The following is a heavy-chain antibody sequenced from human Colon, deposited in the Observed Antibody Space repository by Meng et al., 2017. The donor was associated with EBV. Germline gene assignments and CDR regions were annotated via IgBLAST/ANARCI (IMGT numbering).Heavy chain of an antibody. CDR1: GGSITSGGYY. CDR3: ARDQIGGDGWFDP. Sequence: QVQLTEAGPGLLKPSQTLSLTCAVSGGSITSGGYYWTWIRQPPGKGLEWIGYIFYTGSTYYNPSLKSRVTISLDTSKNQFSLKLSSVTAADTAVYYCARDQIGGDGWFDPWGRGTLVTVSS. CDR2: IFYTGST. D-gene: IGHD3-10*01. V-gene: IGHV4-30-4*01. J-gene: IGHJ5*02.